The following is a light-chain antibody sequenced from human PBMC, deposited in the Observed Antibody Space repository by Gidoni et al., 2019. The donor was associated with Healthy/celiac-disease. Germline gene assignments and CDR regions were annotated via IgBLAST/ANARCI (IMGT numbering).Light chain of an antibody. CDR1: QGISSA. Sequence: AIQLTQSPSSLSASLGDRVTITFRASQGISSALAWYQQKPGKAPKLLIYDASSLESGVPSRFSGSGSGTDFTLTISSLQPEDFATYYCQQFNSYPRTFGQGTKLEIK. V-gene: IGKV1-13*02. J-gene: IGKJ2*01. CDR3: QQFNSYPRT. CDR2: DAS.